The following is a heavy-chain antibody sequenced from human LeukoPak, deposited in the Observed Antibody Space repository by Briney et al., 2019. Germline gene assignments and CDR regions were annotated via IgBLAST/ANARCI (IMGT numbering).Heavy chain of an antibody. CDR2: IWDDGSYK. J-gene: IGHJ4*02. V-gene: IGHV3-30*02. CDR3: AGCFSSGEGY. Sequence: GGSLRLSCVASGFSFSHYPMHWVRQAPGKGLEWVAVIWDDGSYKDYGDSVKGRFTISRDNSKNTLYLDMISLRAEDTAVYFCAGCFSSGEGYWGQGTHVTVSS. D-gene: IGHD6-19*01. CDR1: GFSFSHYP.